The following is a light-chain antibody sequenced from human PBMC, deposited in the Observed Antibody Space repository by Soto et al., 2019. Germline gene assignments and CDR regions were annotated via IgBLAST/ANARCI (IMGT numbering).Light chain of an antibody. Sequence: EIVLTQSPGTLSLSPGESATLSCRASQSVSSSYLAWYQQKPGQAPRLLISAAYTRATGIPGRFSGSGSGTDFTLTIRNLEPEDFAVYYCQHYGGPFTFGLGTKVDIK. CDR3: QHYGGPFT. CDR1: QSVSSSY. CDR2: AAY. V-gene: IGKV3-20*01. J-gene: IGKJ3*01.